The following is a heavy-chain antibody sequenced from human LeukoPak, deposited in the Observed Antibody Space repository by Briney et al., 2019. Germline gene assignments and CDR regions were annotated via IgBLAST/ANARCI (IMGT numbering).Heavy chain of an antibody. CDR1: GFTFSSYA. CDR3: ARAGGVVVPAAMTYYYYYMDV. CDR2: ISGSGGST. Sequence: PGGSLRLSCAASGFTFSSYAMSWVRQAPGKGLGWVSAISGSGGSTYYADSVKGRFTISRDNSKNTLYLQMNSLRAEDTAVYYCARAGGVVVPAAMTYYYYYMDVWGKGTTVTVSS. V-gene: IGHV3-23*01. J-gene: IGHJ6*03. D-gene: IGHD2-2*01.